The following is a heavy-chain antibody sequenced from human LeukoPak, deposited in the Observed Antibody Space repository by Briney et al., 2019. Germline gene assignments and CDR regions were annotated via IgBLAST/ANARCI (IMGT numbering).Heavy chain of an antibody. D-gene: IGHD6-13*01. CDR1: GGSISSSSYY. Sequence: PSETLSLTCTVSGGSISSSSYYWGWIRQPPGKGLEWIGSIYYSGSTYYNPSLKSRATISVDTSKNQFSLKLSSVTAADTAVYYCARHVQEQQLVHWFDPWGQGTLVTVSS. V-gene: IGHV4-39*01. CDR2: IYYSGST. J-gene: IGHJ5*02. CDR3: ARHVQEQQLVHWFDP.